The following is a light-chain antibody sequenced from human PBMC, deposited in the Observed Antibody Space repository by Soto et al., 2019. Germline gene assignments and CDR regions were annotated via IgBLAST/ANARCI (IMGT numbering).Light chain of an antibody. Sequence: QSALTQPPSASGTPGQRVTISCSGSSSNIGSDYVYWYQQFPGTAPKLLIYRNNQRPSGVPDRFSGSKSGTSASLAISGLRSEDEADYYCAAWDDSLSGYFFGTGTKVTVL. V-gene: IGLV1-47*01. CDR2: RNN. J-gene: IGLJ1*01. CDR1: SSNIGSDY. CDR3: AAWDDSLSGYF.